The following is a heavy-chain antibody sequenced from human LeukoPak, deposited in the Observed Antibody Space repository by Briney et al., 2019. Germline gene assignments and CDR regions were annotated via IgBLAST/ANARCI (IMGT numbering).Heavy chain of an antibody. CDR1: GFTFSSYG. V-gene: IGHV3-30*18. CDR2: ISYDGSNK. CDR3: AKVSGDYGDQRGFFDY. J-gene: IGHJ4*02. Sequence: GRSLRLSCAASGFTFSSYGMHWVRQAPGKGLEWVAVISYDGSNKYYADSVKGRFTISRDNSKNTLYLQMNSLRAEDTAVYYCAKVSGDYGDQRGFFDYWGQGTLVTVSS. D-gene: IGHD4-17*01.